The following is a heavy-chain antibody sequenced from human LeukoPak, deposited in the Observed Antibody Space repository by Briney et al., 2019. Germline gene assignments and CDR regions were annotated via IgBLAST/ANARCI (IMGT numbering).Heavy chain of an antibody. J-gene: IGHJ6*03. CDR3: ARDTYYYDSSGYHNYYYYYYMDV. V-gene: IGHV4-61*02. CDR2: IYTSGST. D-gene: IGHD3-22*01. Sequence: SETLSLTCTVSGGSISSGSYYWGWIRQPAGKGLEWIVRIYTSGSTNYNPSLKSRVTISVDTSKNQFSLKLSSVTAADTAVYYCARDTYYYDSSGYHNYYYYYYMDVWGKGTAVTISS. CDR1: GGSISSGSYY.